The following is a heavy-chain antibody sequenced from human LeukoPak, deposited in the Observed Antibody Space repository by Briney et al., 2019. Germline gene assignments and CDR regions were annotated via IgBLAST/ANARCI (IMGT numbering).Heavy chain of an antibody. CDR3: ARDWNYYDSSGYYGGYWFDP. CDR1: GGSISSYY. CDR2: IYYSGST. J-gene: IGHJ5*02. D-gene: IGHD3-22*01. V-gene: IGHV4-59*01. Sequence: PSETLSLTCTVSGGSISSYYWSWIRQPPGKGLEWIGYIYYSGSTNYNPSLKSRVTISVDTSKNQFSLKLSSVTAADTAVYYCARDWNYYDSSGYYGGYWFDPWGQGTLVTVSS.